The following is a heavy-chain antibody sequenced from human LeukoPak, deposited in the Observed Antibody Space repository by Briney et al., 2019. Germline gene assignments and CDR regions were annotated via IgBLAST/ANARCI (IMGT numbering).Heavy chain of an antibody. CDR3: TRDYLVGTPLDS. CDR1: GVSVTNYY. V-gene: IGHV4-4*07. CDR2: MYNSGST. J-gene: IGHJ4*02. D-gene: IGHD1-26*01. Sequence: SETLTLTCTVSGVSVTNYYWAWIRQPAGKGLEWIGRMYNSGSTNYNPSLKSRVTISIDKTKIQFSLKLRSVTAADTAVYYCTRDYLVGTPLDSWGQGIPVTVSP.